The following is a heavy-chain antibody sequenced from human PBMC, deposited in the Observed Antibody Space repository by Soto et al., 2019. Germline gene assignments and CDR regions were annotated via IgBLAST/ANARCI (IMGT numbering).Heavy chain of an antibody. J-gene: IGHJ4*02. CDR3: AKELNYSHFHRSFFDS. Sequence: PGGSLRLSCVGSVFAFSSYAINWVRQAPGKGPEWVSRISASGVNTFYADSVKGRFTISRDNSKNTLYLQMDSLRADDTAVYYCAKELNYSHFHRSFFDSWGRGNLVTVSS. CDR2: ISASGVNT. V-gene: IGHV3-23*01. CDR1: VFAFSSYA. D-gene: IGHD4-4*01.